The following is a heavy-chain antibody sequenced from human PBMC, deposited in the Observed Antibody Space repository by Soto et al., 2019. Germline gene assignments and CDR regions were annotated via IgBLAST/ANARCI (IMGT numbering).Heavy chain of an antibody. Sequence: GASVKVSCKASGYTFTSYGISWVRQAPGQGLEWMGWISAYNGNTNYAQKLQGRFIISRDNSKKTLYLEMNSLRAEDTAVYYCARAGGTTVTGLWHFDSWGQGTLVTVSS. V-gene: IGHV1-18*01. CDR3: ARAGGTTVTGLWHFDS. CDR1: GYTFTSYG. CDR2: ISAYNGNT. J-gene: IGHJ4*02. D-gene: IGHD4-17*01.